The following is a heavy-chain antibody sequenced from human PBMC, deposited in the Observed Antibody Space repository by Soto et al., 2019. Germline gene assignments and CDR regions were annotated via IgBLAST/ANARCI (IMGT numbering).Heavy chain of an antibody. J-gene: IGHJ4*02. D-gene: IGHD6-19*01. CDR3: ARHGGSGWFVFDY. Sequence: QLQLQESGPELVKPSGTLSLTCTVFGGSISSSSYYWGWIARPPGKGLEWIGSTYYSGATYYNPSLKSRVTISVDTSKNQFSLKLSSVTAADTAVYYCARHGGSGWFVFDYWGQGTLVTVSS. CDR2: TYYSGAT. CDR1: GGSISSSSYY. V-gene: IGHV4-39*01.